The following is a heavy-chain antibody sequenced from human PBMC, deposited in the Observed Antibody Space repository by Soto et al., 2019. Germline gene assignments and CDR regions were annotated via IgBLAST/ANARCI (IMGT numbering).Heavy chain of an antibody. CDR3: ARGMDSAKTGY. D-gene: IGHD5-18*01. CDR2: ISQSEGT. J-gene: IGHJ4*02. CDR1: GGSLKNNN. Sequence: SETLSLTCSVYGGSLKNNNRSWIRQPPGKGLEWIGEISQSEGTHYNPSLKSRVTIILDTSNNQFSLKLTSVTAADTALYYCARGMDSAKTGYWGQGTLVTVSS. V-gene: IGHV4-34*01.